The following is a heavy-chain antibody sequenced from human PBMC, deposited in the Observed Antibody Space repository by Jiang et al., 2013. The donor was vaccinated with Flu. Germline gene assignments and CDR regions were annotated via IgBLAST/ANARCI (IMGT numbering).Heavy chain of an antibody. D-gene: IGHD5-12*01. CDR2: VYPGDSDA. J-gene: IGHJ4*02. CDR1: GYSFATFW. V-gene: IGHV5-51*01. Sequence: GAEVKKPGESLKISCRASGYSFATFWIGWVRQMPGKGLEWMGMVYPGDSDARYSPSFQGQVSISVDKSISTAYLQWSSLEASDTAIYYCARHGDIGSCNRVICYNAIDYWGQGTLVTVSS. CDR3: ARHGDIGSCNRVICYNAIDY.